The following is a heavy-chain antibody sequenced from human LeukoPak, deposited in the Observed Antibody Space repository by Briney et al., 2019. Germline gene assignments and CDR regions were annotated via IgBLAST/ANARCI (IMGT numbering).Heavy chain of an antibody. CDR2: IIPIFGKA. CDR3: ARENLFFFDK. Sequence: ASVKVSCKASGGTFSTYAISWVRQAPGQGLEWMGGIIPIFGKANYAQNFQGRVTITADESTGTAYMDLSSLRSEDTAVYYCARENLFFFDKWGQGTLVTVSS. CDR1: GGTFSTYA. D-gene: IGHD2/OR15-2a*01. V-gene: IGHV1-69*13. J-gene: IGHJ4*02.